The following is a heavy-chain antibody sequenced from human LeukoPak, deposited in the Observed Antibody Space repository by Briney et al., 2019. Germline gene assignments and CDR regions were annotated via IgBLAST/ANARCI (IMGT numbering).Heavy chain of an antibody. CDR2: INPNSGGT. D-gene: IGHD3-22*01. CDR3: AREDYYENSGYLPAGY. CDR1: GYTFTDYY. J-gene: IGHJ4*02. V-gene: IGHV1-2*02. Sequence: ASVKVSCKASGYTFTDYYMHWVRQAPGQGLEWMGWINPNSGGTNYAQKFQGRVTMTRDTSISTAYMELSRLTSGDTAVYFCAREDYYENSGYLPAGYWGQGTLVTVSS.